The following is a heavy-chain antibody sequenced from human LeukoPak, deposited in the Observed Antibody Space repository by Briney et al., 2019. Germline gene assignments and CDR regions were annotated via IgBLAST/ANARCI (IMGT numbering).Heavy chain of an antibody. Sequence: PSETLSLTCTVSGGSISSGGYYWSWIRPHPGKGLEWIGYIYYSGSTYYNPSLKSRVTISVDTSKNQFSLKLSSVTAADTAVYYCATPGDNCSSTSCYVRSLDYWGQGTLVTVSS. CDR1: GGSISSGGYY. D-gene: IGHD2-2*01. CDR2: IYYSGST. J-gene: IGHJ4*02. V-gene: IGHV4-31*03. CDR3: ATPGDNCSSTSCYVRSLDY.